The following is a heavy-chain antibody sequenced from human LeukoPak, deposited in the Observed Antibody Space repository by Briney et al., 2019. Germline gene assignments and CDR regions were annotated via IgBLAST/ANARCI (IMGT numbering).Heavy chain of an antibody. CDR1: GYTFTGYF. D-gene: IGHD2-21*02. J-gene: IGHJ4*02. CDR2: INPNSGDT. Sequence: ASVKVSCKASGYTFTGYFMHWVRQAPAQGLEWMGWINPNSGDTNYAQKFQGRVTMTRDTSISTAYMELNRLRSDDTAVYYCAMTDLTYYFDYWGQGTLVTVSS. V-gene: IGHV1-2*02. CDR3: AMTDLTYYFDY.